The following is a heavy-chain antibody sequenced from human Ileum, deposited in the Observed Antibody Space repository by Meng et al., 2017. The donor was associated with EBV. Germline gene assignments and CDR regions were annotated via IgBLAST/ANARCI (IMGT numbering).Heavy chain of an antibody. D-gene: IGHD5-18*01. CDR2: IIPMFGAP. CDR3: ARESGRGYSSDY. V-gene: IGHV1-69*01. Sequence: VQVVEAGVEVKKAGASVKVDCKAYGVTFRNSAISWVRQAPGQGLEWMGGIIPMFGAPDYAQRFQDRVTIPPDESTSTVYMELNSLRSEDTAVYYCARESGRGYSSDYWGQGTLVTVSS. J-gene: IGHJ4*02. CDR1: GVTFRNSA.